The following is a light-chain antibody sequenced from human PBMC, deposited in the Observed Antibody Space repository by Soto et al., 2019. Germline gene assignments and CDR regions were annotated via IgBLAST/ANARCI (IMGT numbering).Light chain of an antibody. J-gene: IGKJ1*01. V-gene: IGKV1-5*03. Sequence: DIQMTQSPSTLSASVGDRVTITCRASQSISSWLAWYQQKPGKAPKLLIYKASSLESGVPSRFSGSGSGTESTLTISSLQPDDFATYYYQQYNSFSWTFGQGTKVEIK. CDR2: KAS. CDR3: QQYNSFSWT. CDR1: QSISSW.